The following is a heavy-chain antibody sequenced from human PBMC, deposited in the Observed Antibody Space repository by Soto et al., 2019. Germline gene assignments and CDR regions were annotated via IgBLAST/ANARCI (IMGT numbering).Heavy chain of an antibody. Sequence: QVQLVQSGAEVKKPGSSVNVSCKASGGTFSSYAISWVRQAPGQGLEWMGGIIPIFGTANYAQKFQGRVTITADESTSTAYMEMSSLRSEETAVYYCARVKAGTFYYYGMDVWGQGTTVTVSS. CDR3: ARVKAGTFYYYGMDV. CDR1: GGTFSSYA. J-gene: IGHJ6*02. D-gene: IGHD6-19*01. CDR2: IIPIFGTA. V-gene: IGHV1-69*01.